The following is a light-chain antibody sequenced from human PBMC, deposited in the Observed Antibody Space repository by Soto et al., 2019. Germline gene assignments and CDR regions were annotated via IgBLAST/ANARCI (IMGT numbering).Light chain of an antibody. CDR1: QSVGRY. J-gene: IGKJ1*01. CDR3: QQRSNWPWT. CDR2: DAS. Sequence: ENVVTQSPATLSLSPGERATLSCRASQSVGRYLAWYQHKPGQAPRLLIYDASNRATGIPARFSGSGSGTDFTLTISSLESEDFAVYYCQQRSNWPWTFGQGTKVDIK. V-gene: IGKV3-11*01.